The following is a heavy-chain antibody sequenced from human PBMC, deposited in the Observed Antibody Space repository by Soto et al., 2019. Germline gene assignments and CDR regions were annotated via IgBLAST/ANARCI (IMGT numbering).Heavy chain of an antibody. CDR1: GFTFSDYY. J-gene: IGHJ4*02. CDR3: ARDGGGQYYFDY. V-gene: IGHV3-11*06. CDR2: ISSSSSYT. D-gene: IGHD2-15*01. Sequence: PGGSLRLSCAASGFTFSDYYMSWIRQAPGKGLEWVSYISSSSSYTNYADSVKGRFTISRDNAKNSLYLQMNSLRAEDTAVYYCARDGGGQYYFDYWGQGTLVTVSS.